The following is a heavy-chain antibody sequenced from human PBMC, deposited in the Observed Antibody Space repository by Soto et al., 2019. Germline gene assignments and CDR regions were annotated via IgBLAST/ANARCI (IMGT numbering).Heavy chain of an antibody. Sequence: QVHLVQSGTEVKEPGASVKVSCKASASTFTGYTINWVRQAPGQGLEWMGWISTFNGNTKYAGNFEGRVTMTTNTATTTAYMELTSPTLDDTAVDFCARGTVTSGRWFGPGGQGTLVSVSS. D-gene: IGHD4-17*01. CDR3: ARGTVTSGRWFGP. V-gene: IGHV1-18*04. CDR2: ISTFNGNT. J-gene: IGHJ5*02. CDR1: ASTFTGYT.